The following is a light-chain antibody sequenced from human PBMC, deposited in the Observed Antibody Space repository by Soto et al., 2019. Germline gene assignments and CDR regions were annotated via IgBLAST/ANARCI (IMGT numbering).Light chain of an antibody. CDR1: QGIRSY. J-gene: IGKJ4*01. Sequence: DIQLTQSPSFLSASVADSFTITCRGSQGIRSYLDWYQQEPGTAPKLLIYGASTLQSGVPSRFSGSGSVRAFSLTISSLQPEDFATDYCQQLNSYPITFGGGTEVEIK. CDR3: QQLNSYPIT. V-gene: IGKV1-9*01. CDR2: GAS.